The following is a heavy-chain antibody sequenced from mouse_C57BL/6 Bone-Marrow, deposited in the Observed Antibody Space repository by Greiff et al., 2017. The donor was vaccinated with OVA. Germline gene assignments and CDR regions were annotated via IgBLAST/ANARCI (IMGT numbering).Heavy chain of an antibody. CDR2: IDPETGGT. V-gene: IGHV1-15*01. Sequence: QVQLQQSGAELVRPGASVTLSCKASGYTFTDYEMHWVKQTPVNGLEWIGAIDPETGGTAYNQKLKGKAILTADKSSSTAYMELRSLTSEDSAVDYATRSYYYEVWFGCWGRGTLVTVSA. CDR3: TRSYYYEVWFGC. D-gene: IGHD1-1*01. CDR1: GYTFTDYE. J-gene: IGHJ3*01.